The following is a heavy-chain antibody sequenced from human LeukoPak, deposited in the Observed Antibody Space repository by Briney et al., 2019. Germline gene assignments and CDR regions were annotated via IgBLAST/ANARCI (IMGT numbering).Heavy chain of an antibody. J-gene: IGHJ6*02. Sequence: PSETLSLTCTVSGGSISSYFWSWIRQPAGKGLEWIGRVYSSGSTNYNPSLKSRVTMSVDTSKNQFSLNVSSVTAADTAVYYCARHVYSSSWYSDYGMDVWGQGTSVTVS. V-gene: IGHV4-4*07. CDR1: GGSISSYF. CDR2: VYSSGST. CDR3: ARHVYSSSWYSDYGMDV. D-gene: IGHD6-13*01.